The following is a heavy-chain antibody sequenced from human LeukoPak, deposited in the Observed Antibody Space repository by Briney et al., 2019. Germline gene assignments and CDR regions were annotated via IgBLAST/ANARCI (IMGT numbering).Heavy chain of an antibody. Sequence: SETLSLTCTVSGVSISTSNYYWGWIRQPPGKGLEWFGNIFYSGSTYYSPSLRSRVTISLHTSRNQFSLKLNSVTAADTAVYYCAKSNGYGLVDIGGQGTMVTVSS. V-gene: IGHV4-39*07. J-gene: IGHJ3*02. CDR3: AKSNGYGLVDI. CDR1: GVSISTSNYY. D-gene: IGHD3-10*01. CDR2: IFYSGST.